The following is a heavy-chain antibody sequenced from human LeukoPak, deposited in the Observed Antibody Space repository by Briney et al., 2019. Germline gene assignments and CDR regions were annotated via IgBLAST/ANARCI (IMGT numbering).Heavy chain of an antibody. Sequence: PGGSLRLSCAASGFTISSNYMSWVRQAPGKGLEWVSVIYSGGSTYYADSVKGRFTISRDNSKNTLYLQMNSLRAEDTAVYYCARETPQRFCSSTSCYIYWGQGTLVTVSS. J-gene: IGHJ4*02. D-gene: IGHD2-2*02. CDR1: GFTISSNY. CDR3: ARETPQRFCSSTSCYIY. CDR2: IYSGGST. V-gene: IGHV3-66*02.